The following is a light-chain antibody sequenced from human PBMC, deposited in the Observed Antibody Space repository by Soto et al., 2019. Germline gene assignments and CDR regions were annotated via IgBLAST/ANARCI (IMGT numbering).Light chain of an antibody. V-gene: IGLV2-14*01. CDR3: SSYTSSSTLV. Sequence: QSALTQPASVSGSPGQSITISCTGTSSDVGAYNSVAWYQHNPGKAPKLMIYDVSNRPSGVSSLFSGSKSANTASLSISGLQADDEADYYCSSYTSSSTLVFGTGTKLTVL. CDR2: DVS. CDR1: SSDVGAYNS. J-gene: IGLJ1*01.